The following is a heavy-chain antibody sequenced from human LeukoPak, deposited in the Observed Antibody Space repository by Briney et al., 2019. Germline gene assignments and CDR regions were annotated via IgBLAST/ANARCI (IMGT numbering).Heavy chain of an antibody. CDR2: INSDGSST. Sequence: PGGSLRLSCAASGLTFRTYAMTWVRQAPGKGLVWVSRINSDGSSTSYADSVKGRFTISRDNAKNTLYLQMNSLRAEDTAVYYCASPGGNYALLGFDSWGQGTLVTVSS. J-gene: IGHJ4*02. CDR3: ASPGGNYALLGFDS. D-gene: IGHD4-11*01. CDR1: GLTFRTYA. V-gene: IGHV3-74*01.